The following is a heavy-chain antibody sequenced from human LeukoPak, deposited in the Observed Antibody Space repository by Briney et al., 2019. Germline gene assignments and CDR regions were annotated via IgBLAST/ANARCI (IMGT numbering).Heavy chain of an antibody. Sequence: SETLSLTCAVSGGSISGYYWSWIRQPPGKGLEWIGYIYYSGSTNYNPSLKSRVTISVDTSKNQFSLKLSSVTAADTAVYYCAGPGGRYTSSPFDYWGQGTLVTVSS. CDR1: GGSISGYY. CDR3: AGPGGRYTSSPFDY. J-gene: IGHJ4*02. CDR2: IYYSGST. V-gene: IGHV4-59*01. D-gene: IGHD1-26*01.